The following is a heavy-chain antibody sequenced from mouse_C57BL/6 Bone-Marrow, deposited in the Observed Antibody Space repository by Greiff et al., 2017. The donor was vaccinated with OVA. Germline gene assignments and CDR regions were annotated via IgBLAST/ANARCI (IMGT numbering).Heavy chain of an antibody. J-gene: IGHJ1*03. CDR3: ARGYYGSRGYWYFDG. V-gene: IGHV1-50*01. Sequence: QVQLQQPGAELVKPGASVKLSCKASGYTFTSYWMQWVKQRPGQGLEWIGEIDPSDSYTNYNQKFKGKATLTVDTSSSTAYMQLSSLTSEDSAVYYCARGYYGSRGYWYFDGWGTGTTVTVSS. CDR2: IDPSDSYT. CDR1: GYTFTSYW. D-gene: IGHD1-1*01.